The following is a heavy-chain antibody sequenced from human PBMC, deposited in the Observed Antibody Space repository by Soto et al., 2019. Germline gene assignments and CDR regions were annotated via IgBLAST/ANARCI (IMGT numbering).Heavy chain of an antibody. J-gene: IGHJ4*02. V-gene: IGHV3-30*03. CDR3: TCSYDSSGYQLGLGYFDY. CDR1: GFTFSSYG. CDR2: ISYDGSNK. Sequence: ESGGGVVQPGRSLRLSCAASGFTFSSYGMHWVRQAPGKGLEWVAVISYDGSNKYYADSVKGRFTISRDNSKNTLYLQMNSLRAEDTAVYYCTCSYDSSGYQLGLGYFDYWGQGTLVTVSS. D-gene: IGHD3-22*01.